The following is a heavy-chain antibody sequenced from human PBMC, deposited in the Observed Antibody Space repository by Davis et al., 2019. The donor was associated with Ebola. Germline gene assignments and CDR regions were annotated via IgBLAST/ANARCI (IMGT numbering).Heavy chain of an antibody. CDR2: ITPVFGTA. Sequence: SVKVSCKSPGGTFTGYAISWVRQAPGQGLEWMGGITPVFGTANYAQKLQGRVTITADESTSTAYMELSSLRAEDTAVYYCARDLLSTNSRAPHNYYGLDVWGQGTTVTVSS. CDR1: GGTFTGYA. V-gene: IGHV1-69*13. D-gene: IGHD2-8*01. CDR3: ARDLLSTNSRAPHNYYGLDV. J-gene: IGHJ6*02.